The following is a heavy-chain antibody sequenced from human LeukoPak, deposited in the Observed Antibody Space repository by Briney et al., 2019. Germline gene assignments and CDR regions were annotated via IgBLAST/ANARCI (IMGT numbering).Heavy chain of an antibody. CDR3: ARGRSPFKKVVPIATAMDV. CDR1: GYTFTGYY. CDR2: IIPIVGTP. D-gene: IGHD2-2*01. V-gene: IGHV1-69*06. Sequence: ASVKVSCKASGYTFTGYYMHWVRHAPGQGLGWMGGIIPIVGTPNYAQKFQGRVTITADKSTSTAYMELRSLTSDDTAIYYCARGRSPFKKVVPIATAMDVWGKGTTVTVSS. J-gene: IGHJ6*03.